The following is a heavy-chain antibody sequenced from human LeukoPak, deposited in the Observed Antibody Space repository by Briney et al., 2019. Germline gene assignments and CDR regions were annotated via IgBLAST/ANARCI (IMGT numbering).Heavy chain of an antibody. D-gene: IGHD1-1*01. CDR2: ISSSGNS. V-gene: IGHV4-39*01. J-gene: IGHJ2*01. Sequence: SETPSLTCSVSGGSISNTNYYWGWIRQPPGKGLEWVGSISSSGNSYYNPSLKSRVTISVDTSKNQFSLKLSSLTAADTAVYYCARPQAQLNWYFDLWGRGTLVTVSS. CDR3: ARPQAQLNWYFDL. CDR1: GGSISNTNYY.